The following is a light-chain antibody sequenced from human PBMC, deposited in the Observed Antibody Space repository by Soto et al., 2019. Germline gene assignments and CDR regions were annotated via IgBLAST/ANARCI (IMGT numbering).Light chain of an antibody. V-gene: IGKV3-20*01. CDR2: AAS. CDR1: QSVSRIY. CDR3: QQYGSSPYT. Sequence: EIALTQSPGTLSLSPGERATLSCRASQSVSRIYLAWYQQKPGQAPRLLIYAASSRATGIPDRFSGSGSGTDFTLTISRLEPEDFAVYYCQQYGSSPYTFGQGTKVDIK. J-gene: IGKJ2*01.